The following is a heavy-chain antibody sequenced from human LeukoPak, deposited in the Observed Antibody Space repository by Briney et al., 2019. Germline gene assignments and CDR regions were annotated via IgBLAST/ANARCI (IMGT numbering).Heavy chain of an antibody. Sequence: GASVKVSCKVSGYTLTELSMHWVRQDPGQGLEWMVRISPIFGTANYDQKFQGRVTITTDESTITAYMELSSLRSEDTAVYNCARERYYDSSGYRLDAFDIWGQGTMVTVSS. CDR2: ISPIFGTA. D-gene: IGHD3-22*01. CDR3: ARERYYDSSGYRLDAFDI. V-gene: IGHV1-69*05. CDR1: GYTLTELS. J-gene: IGHJ3*02.